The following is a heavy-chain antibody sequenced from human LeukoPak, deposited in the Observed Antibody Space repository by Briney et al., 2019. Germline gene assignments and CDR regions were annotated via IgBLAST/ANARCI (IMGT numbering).Heavy chain of an antibody. D-gene: IGHD6-6*01. V-gene: IGHV4-59*01. CDR2: IHYSGSI. CDR3: AKSRPGGPYDYYGMDV. CDR1: GGSISSYY. Sequence: SETLSLTRTVSGGSISSYYWSWIRQPPGKGREWSGYIHYSGSINDNPSLKSRVTISVDTSKNQFSLKLSSVTAADTALYYCAKSRPGGPYDYYGMDVWGQGTTVTVSS. J-gene: IGHJ6*02.